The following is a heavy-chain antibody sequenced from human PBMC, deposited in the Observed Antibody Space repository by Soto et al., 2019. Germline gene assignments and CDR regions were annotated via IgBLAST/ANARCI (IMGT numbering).Heavy chain of an antibody. CDR1: GGSISSYY. D-gene: IGHD3-10*01. Sequence: PSETLSLTCTVSGGSISSYYWSWIRQPPGKGLEWIGYIYYSGSTNYNPSLKSRVTISVDTYKNQFSLKLSSVTAADTAVYYCARHASTYGSGSYLAALGRFDNWFDPWGQGTLVTVSS. V-gene: IGHV4-59*08. CDR3: ARHASTYGSGSYLAALGRFDNWFDP. J-gene: IGHJ5*02. CDR2: IYYSGST.